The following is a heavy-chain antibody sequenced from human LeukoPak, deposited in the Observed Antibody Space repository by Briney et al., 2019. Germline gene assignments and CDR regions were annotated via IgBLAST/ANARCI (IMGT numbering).Heavy chain of an antibody. CDR2: IIPIFGTA. V-gene: IGHV1-69*13. Sequence: SVKVSCKASGGTFISYAISWVRQAPGQGLEWMGGIIPIFGTANYAQKFQGRVTITADESASTAYMELSSLRSEDTAVYYCATEAPDSCSWRLRYYYYMDVWGKGTTVTVTS. CDR1: GGTFISYA. D-gene: IGHD6-13*01. J-gene: IGHJ6*03. CDR3: ATEAPDSCSWRLRYYYYMDV.